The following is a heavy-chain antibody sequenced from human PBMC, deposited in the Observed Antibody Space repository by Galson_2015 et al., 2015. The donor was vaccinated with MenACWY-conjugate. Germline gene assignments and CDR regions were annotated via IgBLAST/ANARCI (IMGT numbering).Heavy chain of an antibody. Sequence: ETLSLTCTVSGGSISSYYWSWIRQPPGKGLEWIGYIYYSGSTNYNPSLKSRVTISVDTSKNQFSLKLSSVTAADTAVYYCARVFSGSYYLAFDIWGQGTMVTVSS. CDR3: ARVFSGSYYLAFDI. J-gene: IGHJ3*02. D-gene: IGHD1-26*01. V-gene: IGHV4-59*01. CDR1: GGSISSYY. CDR2: IYYSGST.